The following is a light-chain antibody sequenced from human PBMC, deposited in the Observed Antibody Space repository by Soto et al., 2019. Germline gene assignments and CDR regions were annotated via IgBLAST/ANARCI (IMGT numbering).Light chain of an antibody. Sequence: QSALTQPPSASGSPGQSVTISCTGSSSDVGGYNYVSWYQQHPGKAPKLMIYEVSKRPSGVPDRLSGSKSGNTASLTVSGLQAEYEGDYCCSSYGGSNTVVFGGGTKLTVL. V-gene: IGLV2-8*01. CDR3: SSYGGSNTVV. CDR1: SSDVGGYNY. J-gene: IGLJ2*01. CDR2: EVS.